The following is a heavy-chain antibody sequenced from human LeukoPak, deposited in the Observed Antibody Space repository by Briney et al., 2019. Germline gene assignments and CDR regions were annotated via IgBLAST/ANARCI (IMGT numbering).Heavy chain of an antibody. D-gene: IGHD1-26*01. CDR2: ISYDGSNK. CDR1: GFTFSGYP. V-gene: IGHV3-30*04. Sequence: GGSLRLSCAASGFTFSGYPIHWVRQAPGKGLEWVAVISYDGSNKYYADSVKGRFTISRDNSKNTLYLQMNSLRAEDTAVYYCARRELAGSTAYFDYWGQGTLVTVSS. J-gene: IGHJ4*02. CDR3: ARRELAGSTAYFDY.